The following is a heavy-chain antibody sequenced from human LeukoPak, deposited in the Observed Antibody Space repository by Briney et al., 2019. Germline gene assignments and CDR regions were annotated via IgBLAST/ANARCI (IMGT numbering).Heavy chain of an antibody. CDR3: ARAILMAYYYYYGMDV. CDR1: GYTLTSYY. V-gene: IGHV1-46*01. J-gene: IGHJ6*02. Sequence: ASVKVSCKASGYTLTSYYMHWVRQAPGQGLEWMGIINPSGGSTSYAQKFQGRVTMTRDTSTSTVYMELSSLRSEDTAVYYCARAILMAYYYYYGMDVWGQGTTVTVSS. D-gene: IGHD3-16*01. CDR2: INPSGGST.